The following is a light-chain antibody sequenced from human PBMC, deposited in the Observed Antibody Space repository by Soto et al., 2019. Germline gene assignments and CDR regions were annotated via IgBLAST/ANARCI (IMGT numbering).Light chain of an antibody. CDR3: CSFAGSNTFV. Sequence: QSVLTQPASVSGSPGRSITLSCTGTSSDAGSYNLVSWYQQHPGKAPKLMIYEGSKRPSGVSDRFSGSKSGNTASLTISGLQAEDEADYYCCSFAGSNTFVFGTGTKVTVL. CDR2: EGS. J-gene: IGLJ1*01. CDR1: SSDAGSYNL. V-gene: IGLV2-23*03.